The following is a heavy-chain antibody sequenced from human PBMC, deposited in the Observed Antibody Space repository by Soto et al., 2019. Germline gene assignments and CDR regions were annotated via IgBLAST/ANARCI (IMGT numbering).Heavy chain of an antibody. CDR1: GGSFSGYY. J-gene: IGHJ6*02. V-gene: IGHV4-34*01. CDR2: INHSGST. D-gene: IGHD6-13*01. CDR3: ARGRVAAAGRYYYYYYGMDV. Sequence: SLTCAVYGGSFSGYYWSWIRQPPGKGLEWIGEINHSGSTNYNPSLKSRVTISVDTSKNQFSLKLSSVTAADTAVYYCARGRVAAAGRYYYYYYGMDVWGQGTTVTVSS.